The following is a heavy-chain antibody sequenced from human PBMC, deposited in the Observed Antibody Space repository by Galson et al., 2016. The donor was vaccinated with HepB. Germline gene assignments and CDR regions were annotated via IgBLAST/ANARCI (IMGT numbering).Heavy chain of an antibody. CDR2: IYSGISP. Sequence: SLRLSCAASGFIVSANYMSWVRQAPGKGLEWVSVIYSGISPYYADPVKGRFTISRDVSTNTLYLRMDNLRAEDTAVYYCARVRGHYYMDVWGKGTTATVSS. CDR3: ARVRGHYYMDV. V-gene: IGHV3-53*01. J-gene: IGHJ6*03. CDR1: GFIVSANY.